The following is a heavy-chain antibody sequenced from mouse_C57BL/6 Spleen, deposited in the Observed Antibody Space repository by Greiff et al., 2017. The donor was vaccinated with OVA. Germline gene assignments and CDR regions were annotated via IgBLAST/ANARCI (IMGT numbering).Heavy chain of an antibody. Sequence: VKLQESGAELMKPGASVKLSCKATGYTFTGYWIEWVKQRPGHGLEWIGEILPGSGSTNYNEKFQGKATFTADTSSNTAYMQLSSLTTEDYDSDYCARSPPRFAYWGQGTLVTVSA. V-gene: IGHV1-9*01. J-gene: IGHJ3*01. CDR1: GYTFTGYW. CDR2: ILPGSGST. CDR3: ARSPPRFAY.